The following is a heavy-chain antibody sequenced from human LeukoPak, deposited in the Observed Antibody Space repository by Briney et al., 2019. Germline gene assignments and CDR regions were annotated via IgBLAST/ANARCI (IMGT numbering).Heavy chain of an antibody. J-gene: IGHJ6*02. Sequence: ASVKLSCKASVYALTGYYMHWVRLAPGQGLEWMGWINPNSGGTNYAQKFQGRVTMTRDTSISTAFMELSRLRTDDTAAYYYGGGLLWILEWLPDYGIDVWGQGTTVTVSS. CDR1: VYALTGYY. CDR2: INPNSGGT. V-gene: IGHV1-2*02. CDR3: GGGLLWILEWLPDYGIDV. D-gene: IGHD3-3*01.